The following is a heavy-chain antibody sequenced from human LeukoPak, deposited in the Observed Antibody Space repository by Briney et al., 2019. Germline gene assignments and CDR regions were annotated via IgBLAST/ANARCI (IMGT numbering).Heavy chain of an antibody. Sequence: ASVKVSCKASGGTFSSYAISWVRQAPGQGLEWMGRIIPILGIANYAQKFQGRVTITADKSTSTAYMELSSLRSEDTAVYYCARAPFRGYSYYFDYWGQGTLVTVSS. V-gene: IGHV1-69*04. CDR3: ARAPFRGYSYYFDY. J-gene: IGHJ4*02. D-gene: IGHD3-10*01. CDR1: GGTFSSYA. CDR2: IIPILGIA.